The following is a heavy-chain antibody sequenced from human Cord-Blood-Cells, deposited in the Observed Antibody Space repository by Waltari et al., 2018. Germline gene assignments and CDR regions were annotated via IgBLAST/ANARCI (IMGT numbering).Heavy chain of an antibody. CDR3: ATEAPDSSGYYYWFDP. CDR1: GYTLTELS. V-gene: IGHV1-24*01. Sequence: QVQLVQSGAEVKKPGASVKVSCKVSGYTLTELSMHLVRQAPVKGLEWMGGFDPEDGETIYAQKFQGRVTMTEDTSTDTAYMELSSLRSEDTAVYYCATEAPDSSGYYYWFDPWGQGTLVTVSS. J-gene: IGHJ5*02. D-gene: IGHD3-22*01. CDR2: FDPEDGET.